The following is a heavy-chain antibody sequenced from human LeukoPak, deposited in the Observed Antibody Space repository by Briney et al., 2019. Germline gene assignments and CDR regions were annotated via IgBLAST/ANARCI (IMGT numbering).Heavy chain of an antibody. CDR2: ISGSGGST. CDR3: AKGADYGDYGGTYYFDY. J-gene: IGHJ4*02. Sequence: PGGSLRLSCAASGFTVSSNYMSWVRQAPGKGLEWVSAISGSGGSTYYADSVKGRFTISRDNSKNTLYLQMNSLRAEDTAVYYCAKGADYGDYGGTYYFDYWGQGTLVTVSS. D-gene: IGHD4-17*01. CDR1: GFTVSSNY. V-gene: IGHV3-23*01.